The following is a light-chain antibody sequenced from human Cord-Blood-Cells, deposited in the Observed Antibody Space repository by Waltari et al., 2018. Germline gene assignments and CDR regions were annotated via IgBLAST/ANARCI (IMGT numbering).Light chain of an antibody. CDR3: QQYGSSYT. Sequence: EIVLTQSPGTLSLSPGERATISCRASQSVSSSYLAWYQQKPGQAPRLLIYGASSRATGIPDRFSGSGSGTDFTLTISTLEPEDFAVYYCQQYGSSYTFGQGTKLEIK. J-gene: IGKJ2*01. CDR2: GAS. V-gene: IGKV3-20*01. CDR1: QSVSSSY.